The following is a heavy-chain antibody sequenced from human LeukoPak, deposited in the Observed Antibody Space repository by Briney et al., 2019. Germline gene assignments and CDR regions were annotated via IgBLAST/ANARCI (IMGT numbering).Heavy chain of an antibody. CDR3: ARTETPMTQGFSFDY. CDR2: FHTGGST. V-gene: IGHV3-66*01. Sequence: GGSLRLSCAASGFSVNSNFMRWVRQGPGKGLEWVSVFHTGGSTYYADSVKGRFTISRDNSKNMVYLQMNNLRAEDTAVYYCARTETPMTQGFSFDYWGQRILVTVSS. CDR1: GFSVNSNF. D-gene: IGHD5-18*01. J-gene: IGHJ4*02.